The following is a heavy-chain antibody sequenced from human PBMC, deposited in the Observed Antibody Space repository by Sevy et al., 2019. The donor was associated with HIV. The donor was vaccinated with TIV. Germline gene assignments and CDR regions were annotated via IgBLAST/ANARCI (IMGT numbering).Heavy chain of an antibody. CDR1: GLTFRSHA. V-gene: IGHV3-30-3*01. Sequence: GGPLRLSCAASGLTFRSHAMHWVRQAPGKGLEWVTVISYDGAVRYYGESVKGRFTVSRDNSKNTLYLQMNSLRPDDTAVYYCAREAGYSTKNDAFAFWGQWTMVTVSS. CDR3: AREAGYSTKNDAFAF. CDR2: ISYDGAVR. D-gene: IGHD2-8*01. J-gene: IGHJ3*01.